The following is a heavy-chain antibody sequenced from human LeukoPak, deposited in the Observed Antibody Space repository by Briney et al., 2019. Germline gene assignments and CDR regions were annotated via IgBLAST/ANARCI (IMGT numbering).Heavy chain of an antibody. Sequence: GGSLRLSCAASGFTVSSNYMSLVRQAPGKGLEWVSVIYSGGSTYYADSVKGRFTISRDNSKNTLYLQMNSLRAEDTAVYYCARGPSPAEPPYWGQGTLVTVSS. CDR2: IYSGGST. CDR3: ARGPSPAEPPY. J-gene: IGHJ4*02. CDR1: GFTVSSNY. D-gene: IGHD2-2*01. V-gene: IGHV3-66*02.